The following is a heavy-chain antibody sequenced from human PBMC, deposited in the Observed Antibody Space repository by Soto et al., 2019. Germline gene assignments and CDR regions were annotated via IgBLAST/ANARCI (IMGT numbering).Heavy chain of an antibody. J-gene: IGHJ4*02. V-gene: IGHV6-1*01. CDR3: GRQLRASSLELES. CDR2: TYYRSKWYN. CDR1: GDSVSSDSAA. Sequence: SQTLSLTCAISGDSVSSDSAAWNWIRQSPSRGLEWLGRTYYRSKWYNDHADSVNSRLTINADTSKNQVSLHLKSVTPEDTAVYFCGRQLRASSLELESWGQAASVTVTS. D-gene: IGHD1-26*01.